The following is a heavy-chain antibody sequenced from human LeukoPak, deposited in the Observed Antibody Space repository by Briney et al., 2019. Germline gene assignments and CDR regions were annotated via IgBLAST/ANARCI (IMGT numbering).Heavy chain of an antibody. CDR2: IIPIFGTA. CDR1: GGTFSSYA. D-gene: IGHD1-26*01. J-gene: IGHJ4*02. Sequence: SVKVSCEASGGTFSSYAISWVRQAPGQGLEWMGGIIPIFGTANYAQKFQGRVTITADESTSTAYMELSSLRSEDTAVCYCASDSGSQPFDYWGQGTLVTVSS. CDR3: ASDSGSQPFDY. V-gene: IGHV1-69*13.